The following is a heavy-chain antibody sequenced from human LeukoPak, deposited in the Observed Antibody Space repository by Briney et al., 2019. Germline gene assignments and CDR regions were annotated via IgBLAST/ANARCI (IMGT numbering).Heavy chain of an antibody. CDR2: ISSSSSTI. Sequence: GGSLRLSCAASGFTFSSYSMNWVCQAPGKGLEWVSYISSSSSTIYYADSVKGRFTISRDNAKNSLYLQMNSLRAEDTAVYYCARDRGGSGYDFTGYWGQGTLVTVSS. CDR1: GFTFSSYS. J-gene: IGHJ4*02. V-gene: IGHV3-48*01. D-gene: IGHD5-12*01. CDR3: ARDRGGSGYDFTGY.